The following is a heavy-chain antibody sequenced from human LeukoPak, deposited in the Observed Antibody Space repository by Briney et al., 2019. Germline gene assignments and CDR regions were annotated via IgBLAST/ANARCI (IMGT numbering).Heavy chain of an antibody. CDR1: GGSISSYS. CDR2: IYYSGST. CDR3: ARHTVDSSSWYLFDY. D-gene: IGHD6-13*01. Sequence: SETLSLTCTVSGGSISSYSWSWIRQPPGKGLEWIGYIYYSGSTNYNPSLKSRVTISVDTSKNQFSLKVNSVTAADTAVYYCARHTVDSSSWYLFDYWGQGILVSVSS. V-gene: IGHV4-59*08. J-gene: IGHJ4*02.